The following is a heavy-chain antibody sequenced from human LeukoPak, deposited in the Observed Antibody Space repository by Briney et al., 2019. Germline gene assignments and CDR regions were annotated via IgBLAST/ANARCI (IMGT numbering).Heavy chain of an antibody. CDR3: AKGSRHACDYWYYFDY. Sequence: GGSLRLSCAASGFTFSSFGMHWVRQPPGKGLEWVAFIRYDGSDTYYADSVKGRFTISRDNSKNTLYLQMNSLRAEDTAVYYCAKGSRHACDYWYYFDYWGQGSLVTVSS. CDR1: GFTFSSFG. D-gene: IGHD4-17*01. CDR2: IRYDGSDT. V-gene: IGHV3-30*02. J-gene: IGHJ4*02.